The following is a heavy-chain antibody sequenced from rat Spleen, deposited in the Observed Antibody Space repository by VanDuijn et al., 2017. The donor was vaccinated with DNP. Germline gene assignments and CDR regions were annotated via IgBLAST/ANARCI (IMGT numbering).Heavy chain of an antibody. CDR2: ILYDGSRT. Sequence: EVQLVESGGGLLQPGGSLRLSCATSGFAFSDYNMAWVRQAPKKGLEWVATILYDGSRTYFRDSVKGRFTISRDNAKNTLYLQMSSLRSEDMATYYCARWNSGHFDYWGQGVMVPVSS. J-gene: IGHJ2*01. CDR3: ARWNSGHFDY. D-gene: IGHD4-3*01. V-gene: IGHV5S10*01. CDR1: GFAFSDYN.